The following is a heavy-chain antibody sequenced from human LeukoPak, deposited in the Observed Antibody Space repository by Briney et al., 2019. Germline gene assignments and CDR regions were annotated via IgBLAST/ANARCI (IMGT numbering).Heavy chain of an antibody. CDR3: AKERSFGTWLGDY. CDR1: GFTFSSYA. Sequence: GGSLRLSCAASGFTFSSYALIWVRQAPGKGLEWVSAISGSGGGTYYADSVKGRFTISRDNSKNTLYLQMNSLRAEDTAVYYCAKERSFGTWLGDYWGQGTLVTVSP. D-gene: IGHD2/OR15-2a*01. CDR2: ISGSGGGT. V-gene: IGHV3-23*01. J-gene: IGHJ4*02.